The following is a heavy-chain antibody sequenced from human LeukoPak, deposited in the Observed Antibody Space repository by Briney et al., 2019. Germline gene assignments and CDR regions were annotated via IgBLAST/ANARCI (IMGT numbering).Heavy chain of an antibody. Sequence: GGSLRLSCAASGFTFDDYAMHWVRQAPGKGLEWVSGISWNSGSIGYADSVKGRFTISRDNSKNTLYLQMNSLRTEDTAVYYCAKDVLRFGEDSGHYFDYWGQGTLVTVSS. CDR3: AKDVLRFGEDSGHYFDY. D-gene: IGHD3-10*01. V-gene: IGHV3-9*01. CDR2: ISWNSGSI. CDR1: GFTFDDYA. J-gene: IGHJ4*02.